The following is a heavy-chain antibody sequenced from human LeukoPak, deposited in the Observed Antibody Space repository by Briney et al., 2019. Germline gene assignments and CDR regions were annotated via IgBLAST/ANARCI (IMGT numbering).Heavy chain of an antibody. J-gene: IGHJ4*02. CDR2: IKQDGSEK. V-gene: IGHV3-7*01. CDR1: GFTFSSYW. CDR3: ARDRTRIAAAGTPIDY. Sequence: GGSLRLSCAASGFTFSSYWVSWVRQAPGKGLEWVANIKQDGSEKYYVDSVKGRFTISRDNAKNSLYLQMNSLRAEDTAVYHCARDRTRIAAAGTPIDYWGQGTLVTVSS. D-gene: IGHD6-13*01.